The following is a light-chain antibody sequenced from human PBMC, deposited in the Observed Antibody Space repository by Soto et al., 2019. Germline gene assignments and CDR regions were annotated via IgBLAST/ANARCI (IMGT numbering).Light chain of an antibody. CDR1: QSVSSSY. CDR2: GAS. Sequence: EIVLTQSPGTLSLSPGERATLSCRASQSVSSSYLAWYQQKPGQAPRLLIYGASRRAAGIPDRFSGSGSGTDFTLTISRLEPEDFAVYYCQQYGSSTGYTFGQGTKLEIK. V-gene: IGKV3-20*01. J-gene: IGKJ2*01. CDR3: QQYGSSTGYT.